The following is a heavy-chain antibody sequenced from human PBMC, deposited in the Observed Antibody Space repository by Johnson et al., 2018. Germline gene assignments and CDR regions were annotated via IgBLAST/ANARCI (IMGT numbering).Heavy chain of an antibody. CDR3: AREYSSSSGRLFDI. D-gene: IGHD6-6*01. J-gene: IGHJ3*02. V-gene: IGHV3-48*02. CDR2: ISSSSSTI. CDR1: GFTFSSYS. Sequence: VQLVESGGGLVQPGGSLRLSCAASGFTFSSYSMNWVRQAPGKGLEWLSYISSSSSTIYYADSVKGRFTISRDNAKNSLYLQMNSLRDEDPAVYYWAREYSSSSGRLFDIWGQGTMVTVSS.